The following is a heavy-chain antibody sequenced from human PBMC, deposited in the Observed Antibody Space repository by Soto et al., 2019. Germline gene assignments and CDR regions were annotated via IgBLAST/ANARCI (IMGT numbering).Heavy chain of an antibody. CDR2: ISGSGGST. D-gene: IGHD4-17*01. V-gene: IGHV3-23*01. Sequence: EVQLLESGGGLVQPGGSLRLSCAASGFTFSSYAMSWVRQAPGKGLEWDSAISGSGGSTYYADSVKGRFTISRDNYKNTLDLQMNRLRAEDTGVYYCAKPLMRFVTPGFIDYWGQGTLVTVSS. J-gene: IGHJ4*02. CDR1: GFTFSSYA. CDR3: AKPLMRFVTPGFIDY.